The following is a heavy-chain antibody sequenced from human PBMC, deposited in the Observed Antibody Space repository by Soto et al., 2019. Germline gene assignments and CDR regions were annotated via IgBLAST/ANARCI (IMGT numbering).Heavy chain of an antibody. CDR2: IFHGGNT. CDR3: ARARWYDAFDV. CDR1: GFFISSGNY. J-gene: IGHJ3*01. D-gene: IGHD2-15*01. Sequence: SETLSLTCAVSGFFISSGNYWGWIRKPPGKGLEWIGSIFHGGNTYYNPSLKSRVTISVDMSKNQFSLKLNSVTAADTAVYYCARARWYDAFDVWGQGTVVTISS. V-gene: IGHV4-38-2*01.